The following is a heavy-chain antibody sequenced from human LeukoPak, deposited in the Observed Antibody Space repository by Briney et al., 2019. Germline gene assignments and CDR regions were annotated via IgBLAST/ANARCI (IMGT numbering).Heavy chain of an antibody. D-gene: IGHD3-9*01. CDR3: ARDNYFDYFDY. J-gene: IGHJ4*02. CDR2: IYYSGST. V-gene: IGHV4-59*01. CDR1: GGSISSYY. Sequence: SETLSLTCTVSGGSISSYYWSWIRQPPGKGLEWIGYIYYSGSTNYNPSLKSRVTISVDTSKNQFSLKLSSVTAADTAVYYCARDNYFDYFDYWGQGTLVTVSS.